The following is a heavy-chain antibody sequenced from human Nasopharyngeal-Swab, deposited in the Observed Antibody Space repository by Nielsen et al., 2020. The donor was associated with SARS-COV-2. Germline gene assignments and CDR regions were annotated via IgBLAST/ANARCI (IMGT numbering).Heavy chain of an antibody. J-gene: IGHJ6*03. CDR2: ISYDGSNK. CDR1: GFTFSSYG. Sequence: GGSLRLSCAASGFTFSSYGMHWVRQAPGKGLEWVAVISYDGSNKYYADSVKGRFTIPRDNSKNTLYLQMNSLRAEDTAVYYCAKDWGYKSDYYYYMDVWGKGTTVTVSS. D-gene: IGHD5-18*01. CDR3: AKDWGYKSDYYYYMDV. V-gene: IGHV3-30*18.